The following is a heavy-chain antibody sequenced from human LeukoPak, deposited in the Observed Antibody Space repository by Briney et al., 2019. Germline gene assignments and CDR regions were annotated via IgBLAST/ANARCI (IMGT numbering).Heavy chain of an antibody. J-gene: IGHJ4*02. CDR3: ARETPGCSSTSCYFDY. V-gene: IGHV1-2*02. Sequence: ASVKVSCTASGYTFTGYYMHWVRQAPGQGLEWMGWINPNSGGTNYAQKFQGRVTMTRDTSISTAYMELSRLRSDDTAVYYCARETPGCSSTSCYFDYWGQGTLVTVSS. D-gene: IGHD2-2*01. CDR1: GYTFTGYY. CDR2: INPNSGGT.